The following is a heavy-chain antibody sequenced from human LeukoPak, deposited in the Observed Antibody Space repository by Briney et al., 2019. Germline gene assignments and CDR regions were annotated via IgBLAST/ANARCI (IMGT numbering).Heavy chain of an antibody. CDR2: IWYDGGNK. V-gene: IGHV3-33*01. J-gene: IGHJ6*02. D-gene: IGHD3-16*02. Sequence: GGSLRLSCAASGFTFSSYGMHWVRQAPGKGLDWVAAIWYDGGNKYYADSVKGRFTISRDNSKNTLYLQMNSLRDEDTAVYYCARPSRSRDFYYYDMDVWGQGTLVTVSS. CDR3: ARPSRSRDFYYYDMDV. CDR1: GFTFSSYG.